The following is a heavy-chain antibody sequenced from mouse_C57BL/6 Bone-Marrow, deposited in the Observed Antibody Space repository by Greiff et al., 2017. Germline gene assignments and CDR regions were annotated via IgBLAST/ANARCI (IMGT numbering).Heavy chain of an antibody. CDR2: ILPGSGST. V-gene: IGHV1-9*01. CDR1: GYTFTGYW. CDR3: ARSGLRLRDYYAMDY. J-gene: IGHJ4*01. D-gene: IGHD3-2*02. Sequence: QVQLQQSGAELMKPGASVKLSCKATGYTFTGYWIEWVKQRPGHGLEWIGEILPGSGSTNYNEKFKGKATITADTSSDTAYMQLSRLTTEDSAIDYCARSGLRLRDYYAMDYWGQGTSVTVSS.